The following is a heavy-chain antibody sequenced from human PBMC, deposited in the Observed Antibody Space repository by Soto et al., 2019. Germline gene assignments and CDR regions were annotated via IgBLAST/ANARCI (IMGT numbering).Heavy chain of an antibody. D-gene: IGHD4-17*01. CDR2: ISGSVGRT. Sequence: EVQLLESGGGLVQPGGSLRLSCAASGFTFSNYAMSWVRQAPGKGLEWVSAISGSVGRTYYADSVKGRFTISRDNSKNTLYLQMNSLRAEDTAVYYCAKDVTVMNEYNWFDPWGQGTLVTVSS. V-gene: IGHV3-23*01. J-gene: IGHJ5*02. CDR3: AKDVTVMNEYNWFDP. CDR1: GFTFSNYA.